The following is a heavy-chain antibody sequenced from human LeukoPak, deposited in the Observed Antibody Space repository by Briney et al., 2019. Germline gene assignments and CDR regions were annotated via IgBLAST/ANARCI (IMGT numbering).Heavy chain of an antibody. CDR1: GSTFSIYA. J-gene: IGHJ6*03. CDR2: ISGSGSST. D-gene: IGHD2-2*02. Sequence: GGSLRLSCTASGSTFSIYAMSWVRQAPGKGVEWVSAISGSGSSTYYAGCVKGRFTIYRDNSKNRVYMKMDRQRADETAVYYCAKSPIVIVPAAIRRYYYYYMDVWGKGTTVTVSS. CDR3: AKSPIVIVPAAIRRYYYYYMDV. V-gene: IGHV3-23*01.